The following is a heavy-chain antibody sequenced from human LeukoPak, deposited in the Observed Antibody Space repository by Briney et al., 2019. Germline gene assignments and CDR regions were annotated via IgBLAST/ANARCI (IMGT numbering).Heavy chain of an antibody. CDR3: ARGYYYGL. D-gene: IGHD3-10*01. CDR2: ISYDGSNK. J-gene: IGHJ4*02. Sequence: GGSLRLSCAVSGVTFSTYGMHWVRQAPGKGLEWVAFISYDGSNKYYADSVKGRFTISRDNSKNTLYLQMNSLRAEDTAVYYCARGYYYGLWGQGTLVTVSS. V-gene: IGHV3-30*03. CDR1: GVTFSTYG.